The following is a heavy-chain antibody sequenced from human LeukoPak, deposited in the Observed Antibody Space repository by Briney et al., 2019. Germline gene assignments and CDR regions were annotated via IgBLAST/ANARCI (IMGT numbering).Heavy chain of an antibody. D-gene: IGHD3-22*01. CDR3: AKHDTLRITMIDYDY. V-gene: IGHV3-53*01. CDR2: IYSGGST. CDR1: GFTVSSNY. J-gene: IGHJ4*02. Sequence: GGSLRLSCAASGFTVSSNYMSWVRQAPGKGLEWVSVIYSGGSTYYADSVKGRFTISRDNSKNTLYLQMNSLRAEDTAVYYCAKHDTLRITMIDYDYWGQGTLVTVSS.